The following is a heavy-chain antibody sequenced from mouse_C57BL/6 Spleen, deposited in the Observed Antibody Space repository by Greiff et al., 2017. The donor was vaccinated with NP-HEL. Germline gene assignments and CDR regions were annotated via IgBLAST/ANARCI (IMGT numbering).Heavy chain of an antibody. CDR1: GYTFTDYE. CDR2: IDPETGGT. Sequence: VQLQQSGAELVRPGASVTLSCKASGYTFTDYEMHWVKQTPVHGLEWIGAIDPETGGTAYNQKFKGKAILTADKSSSTAYMELRSLTSEDSAVYYCTRGEAGGFAYWGQGTLVTVSA. V-gene: IGHV1-15*01. J-gene: IGHJ3*01. CDR3: TRGEAGGFAY. D-gene: IGHD6-1*01.